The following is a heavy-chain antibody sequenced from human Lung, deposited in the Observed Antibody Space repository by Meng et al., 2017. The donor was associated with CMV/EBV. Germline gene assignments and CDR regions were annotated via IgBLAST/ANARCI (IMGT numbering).Heavy chain of an antibody. D-gene: IGHD1-26*01. Sequence: GGSLRLXCAASGFPFSNYYMSWIRLAPGKGLEWISYISGDGSDLFYGDSVRGRFTISRDNAKNSLYLQINSLRVEDTAVYYCVRDILRVGITYYFDYWGQRTLVTVSS. CDR1: GFPFSNYY. V-gene: IGHV3-11*04. CDR2: ISGDGSDL. J-gene: IGHJ4*02. CDR3: VRDILRVGITYYFDY.